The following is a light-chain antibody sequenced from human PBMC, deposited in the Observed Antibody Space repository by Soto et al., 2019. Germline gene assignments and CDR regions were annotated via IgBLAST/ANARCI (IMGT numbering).Light chain of an antibody. CDR1: SSDIGGYNF. CDR3: NSYAGSKLI. CDR2: EVS. V-gene: IGLV2-8*01. Sequence: QSALTQPPSASGSPGQSVTISCTGTSSDIGGYNFVSWYQQHPGKVPKLMIYEVSKRPSGVPNRSSGSKSGNTASLTVSGLQAEDEADYYCNSYAGSKLIFGGGTKLTVL. J-gene: IGLJ2*01.